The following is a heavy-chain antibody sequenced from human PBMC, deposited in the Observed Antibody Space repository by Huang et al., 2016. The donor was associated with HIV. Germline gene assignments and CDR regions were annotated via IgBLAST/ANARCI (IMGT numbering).Heavy chain of an antibody. CDR1: GGSITSSNHY. Sequence: QLHLQQSGPGLVRPSETLSLICTVAGGSITSSNHYWGWIRQTPGKGLEWIGNFYYRGHAYYTPSLKTRVAISIDTSKSQFSLRLSSVIATDTAVYYCASGEYGKNAYDIWGQGTVVTVSA. CDR3: ASGEYGKNAYDI. V-gene: IGHV4-39*01. CDR2: FYYRGHA. D-gene: IGHD2-2*01. J-gene: IGHJ3*02.